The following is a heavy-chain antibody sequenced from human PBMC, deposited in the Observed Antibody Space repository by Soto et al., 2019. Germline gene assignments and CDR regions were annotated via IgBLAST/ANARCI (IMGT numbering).Heavy chain of an antibody. Sequence: SETLSLTCTVSGVSISNYYWSWIRQPPGKGLEWIGYIFHTGSTNYSPSLKSRVTISVDTSKKQFSLKLNSVTAADTAVYYCATQRLCTGGHCWNWFAPWGQGTLVTVSS. V-gene: IGHV4-4*09. CDR3: ATQRLCTGGHCWNWFAP. CDR1: GVSISNYY. J-gene: IGHJ5*02. D-gene: IGHD2-8*02. CDR2: IFHTGST.